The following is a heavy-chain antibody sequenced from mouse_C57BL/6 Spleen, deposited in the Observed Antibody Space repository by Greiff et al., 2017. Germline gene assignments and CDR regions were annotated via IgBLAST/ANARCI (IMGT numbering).Heavy chain of an antibody. D-gene: IGHD1-1*01. Sequence: VQLKASGPGLVKPSQSLSLTCSVTGYSITSGYYWNWIRQFPGHKLEWMGYISYDGSNNYNPSLKNRISITRDTSKNQFFLQLNSVTTEDTATYYCAREVYYGSSPFAYWGQGPLVTVSA. CDR2: ISYDGSN. CDR1: GYSITSGYY. CDR3: AREVYYGSSPFAY. J-gene: IGHJ3*01. V-gene: IGHV3-6*01.